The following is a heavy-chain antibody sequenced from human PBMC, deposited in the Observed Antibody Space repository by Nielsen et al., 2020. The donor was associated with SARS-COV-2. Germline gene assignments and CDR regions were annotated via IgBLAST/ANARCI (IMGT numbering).Heavy chain of an antibody. CDR2: FDPQDGET. CDR1: GGALTLFS. V-gene: IGHV1-24*01. CDR3: ARQLPSFIPEWFDP. Sequence: ASVKVSCKVSGGALTLFSMHWVRQAPGKGLEWMGEFDPQDGETTYAQKFQGRVTMTEDTSTDTAYMELRSLRSDDTAVYYCARQLPSFIPEWFDPWGQGTQVTVSS. J-gene: IGHJ5*02. D-gene: IGHD2-2*01.